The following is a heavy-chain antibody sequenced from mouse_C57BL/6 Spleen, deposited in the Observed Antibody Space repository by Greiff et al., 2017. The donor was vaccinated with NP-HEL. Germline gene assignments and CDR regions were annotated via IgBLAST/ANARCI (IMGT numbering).Heavy chain of an antibody. V-gene: IGHV1-42*01. CDR2: INPSTDGT. CDR1: GYSFTGYY. CDR3: ARYYGFAY. J-gene: IGHJ3*01. Sequence: VQLQQSGPELVKPGASVKISCKASGYSFTGYYMNWVKQSPEKSLAWLGEINPSTDGTTYNQKFKAKATLTVDKSSSTAYMQLKSLTSEDSAVYYCARYYGFAYWGQGTLVTVSA. D-gene: IGHD1-1*02.